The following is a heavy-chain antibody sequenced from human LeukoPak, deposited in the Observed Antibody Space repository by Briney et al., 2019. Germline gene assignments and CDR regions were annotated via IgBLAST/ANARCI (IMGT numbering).Heavy chain of an antibody. CDR1: GFTFDDYA. Sequence: GGSLRLSCAASGFTFDDYAMHWVRQAPGKGLEWVSGISWKRFTIGYADSVKGRFTISIDNAKNSLYLQMNSLRTEDTALYYCAKANGDFYGSFGYWGQGTLVTVSS. D-gene: IGHD4-17*01. J-gene: IGHJ4*02. V-gene: IGHV3-9*01. CDR3: AKANGDFYGSFGY. CDR2: ISWKRFTI.